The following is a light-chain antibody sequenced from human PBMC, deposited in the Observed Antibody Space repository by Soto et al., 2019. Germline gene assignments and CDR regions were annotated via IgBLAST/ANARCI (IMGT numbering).Light chain of an antibody. Sequence: DIQMTQSPSSLSASVGDRVTITCRASQSISSYLNWYEQKPGKAPKLLIYGASTLQSEVPSRFSGSGSGTDFTLTISNLQPEDSATYYCQQSQSGPLTFGQGTKVEIK. CDR3: QQSQSGPLT. J-gene: IGKJ1*01. V-gene: IGKV1-39*01. CDR2: GAS. CDR1: QSISSY.